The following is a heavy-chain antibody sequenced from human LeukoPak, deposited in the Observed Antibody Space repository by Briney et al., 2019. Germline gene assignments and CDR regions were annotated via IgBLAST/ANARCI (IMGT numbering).Heavy chain of an antibody. Sequence: SETLSLACAVSGYSISSGYYWGWIRQPPGKGLEWIGSIYHSGSTYYNPSLKSRVTISVDTSKNQFSLKLSSVTAADTAVYYCAREAGYYGSGLYYFDYWGQGTLVTVSS. V-gene: IGHV4-38-2*02. CDR2: IYHSGST. J-gene: IGHJ4*02. CDR3: AREAGYYGSGLYYFDY. D-gene: IGHD3-10*01. CDR1: GYSISSGYY.